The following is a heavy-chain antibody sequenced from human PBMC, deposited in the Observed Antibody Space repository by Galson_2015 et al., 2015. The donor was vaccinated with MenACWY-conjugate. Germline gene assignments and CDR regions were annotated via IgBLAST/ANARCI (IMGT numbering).Heavy chain of an antibody. V-gene: IGHV3-7*01. CDR2: IKQGGSEK. D-gene: IGHD3-3*01. CDR3: ATGFSSGVAPPGGRY. CDR1: GFTLGTYW. J-gene: IGHJ4*02. Sequence: SLRLSCAASGFTLGTYWMSWVRQAPGKGLEWVANIKQGGSEKYYVDSVKGRFAISRDSAKSSLYLQMNSLRAEDTAVYYCATGFSSGVAPPGGRYWGQGTLVTVSS.